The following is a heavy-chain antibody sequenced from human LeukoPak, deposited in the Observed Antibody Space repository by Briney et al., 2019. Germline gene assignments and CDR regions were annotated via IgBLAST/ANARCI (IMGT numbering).Heavy chain of an antibody. CDR2: ISHDGSKK. V-gene: IGHV3-30-3*01. CDR1: KSSLSAWA. Sequence: GGSLRLSCAAAKSSLSAWAMHWVRQAPDKGLEWVAVISHDGSKKYYEESVKGRFTISRDNSNNTLFLQMNSLRTEDTAVYYCARDPYSGSYPGAFDIWGQGTMVTVSS. CDR3: ARDPYSGSYPGAFDI. D-gene: IGHD1-26*01. J-gene: IGHJ3*02.